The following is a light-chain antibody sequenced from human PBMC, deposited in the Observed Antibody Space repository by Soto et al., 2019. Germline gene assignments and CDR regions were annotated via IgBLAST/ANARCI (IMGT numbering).Light chain of an antibody. CDR1: QSISSSH. J-gene: IGKJ5*01. CDR2: GAS. V-gene: IGKV3-20*01. Sequence: ELVLTQSPGTLSLSPGERATLSCRASQSISSSHLAWYQQKPGQAPRLLIYGASSRATGIPDRFSGSGSGTDFTLTISRLEPEDFAVFDCQQYDSSPVTFGQGTRLEIK. CDR3: QQYDSSPVT.